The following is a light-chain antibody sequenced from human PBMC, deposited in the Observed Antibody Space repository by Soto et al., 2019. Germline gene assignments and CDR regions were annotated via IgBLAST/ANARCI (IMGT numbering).Light chain of an antibody. CDR3: QQYNNWPSWT. J-gene: IGKJ1*01. CDR2: GAS. CDR1: QSVNTN. V-gene: IGKV3-15*01. Sequence: EIVVTQSPATLSVSPGERATLSCRASQSVNTNFAWYQQKPGQAPRLLIYGASTRATGIPARFSGSGSGTEFTLTISSLQSEDFAVYYCQQYNNWPSWTFGQGTKEEVK.